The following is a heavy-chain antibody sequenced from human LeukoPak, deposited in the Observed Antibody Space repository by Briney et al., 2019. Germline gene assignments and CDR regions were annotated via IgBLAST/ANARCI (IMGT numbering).Heavy chain of an antibody. V-gene: IGHV3-66*01. CDR3: AGENEWLGGVYYYYGMDV. D-gene: IGHD5-12*01. CDR1: GFTVSSNY. J-gene: IGHJ6*02. CDR2: IYSGGST. Sequence: PGGSLRLSCAASGFTVSSNYMSWVRHAPGKGLEWGSVIYSGGSTYYADPVKGSFTISRENSKNTLYLQMNSLRPAETAVCHSAGENEWLGGVYYYYGMDVWGQGHTVTVS.